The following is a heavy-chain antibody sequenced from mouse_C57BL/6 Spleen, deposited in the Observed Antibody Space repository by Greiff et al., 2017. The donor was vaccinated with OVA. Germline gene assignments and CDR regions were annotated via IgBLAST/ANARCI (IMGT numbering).Heavy chain of an antibody. V-gene: IGHV1-69*01. Sequence: QVQLQQPGAELVMPGASVKLSCKASGYTFTSYWMHWVKQRPGQGLEWIGEIDPSDSYTNYNQKFKGKSTLTVDKSSSTAYMPLSSLTSEDSAVDYCARFSAGYGYAMDYWGQGTSVTVSS. CDR3: ARFSAGYGYAMDY. CDR1: GYTFTSYW. J-gene: IGHJ4*01. D-gene: IGHD3-2*02. CDR2: IDPSDSYT.